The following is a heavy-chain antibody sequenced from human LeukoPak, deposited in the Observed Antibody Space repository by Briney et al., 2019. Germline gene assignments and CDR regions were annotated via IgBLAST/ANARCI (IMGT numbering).Heavy chain of an antibody. CDR3: ARDSGSGWYGPFDY. D-gene: IGHD6-19*01. CDR2: IKQDGSEK. CDR1: GFTFSSYW. Sequence: GGSLRLSCAASGFTFSSYWMSWVRQAPGKGLEWVANIKQDGSEKYYVDSVKGRFTITRDNAKNSLYLQMNSLRAEDTAVYYCARDSGSGWYGPFDYWGQGTLVTVSS. V-gene: IGHV3-7*01. J-gene: IGHJ4*02.